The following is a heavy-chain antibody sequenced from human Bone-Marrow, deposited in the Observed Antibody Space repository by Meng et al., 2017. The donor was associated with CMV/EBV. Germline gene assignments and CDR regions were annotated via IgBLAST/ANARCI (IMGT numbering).Heavy chain of an antibody. Sequence: ASVKVSCKASGYTLNTYGIYWVRQAPGQGLEWMGWISAYNGDTNYAQSLQGRITLSTDTSTNTAFMELRSLRSDDTAVYYCARDEQLAHFDYWGQGNRGNGAS. CDR2: ISAYNGDT. CDR1: GYTLNTYG. D-gene: IGHD6-6*01. J-gene: IGHJ4*02. CDR3: ARDEQLAHFDY. V-gene: IGHV1-18*01.